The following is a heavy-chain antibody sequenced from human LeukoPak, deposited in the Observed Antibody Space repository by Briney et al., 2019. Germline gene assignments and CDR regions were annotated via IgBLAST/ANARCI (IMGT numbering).Heavy chain of an antibody. CDR2: INWNGAWT. CDR1: GFKFDDYG. CDR3: AGYYYDSSRGFDL. V-gene: IGHV3-20*04. J-gene: IGHJ5*02. D-gene: IGHD3-22*01. Sequence: RTGGSLRLSCAASGFKFDDYGMSWVRQAPGKGLEWVCDINWNGAWTGYADSVKGRFTISRDYAKNSLYLQLNSLRAEDTALYYCAGYYYDSSRGFDLWGQGTLVTVSA.